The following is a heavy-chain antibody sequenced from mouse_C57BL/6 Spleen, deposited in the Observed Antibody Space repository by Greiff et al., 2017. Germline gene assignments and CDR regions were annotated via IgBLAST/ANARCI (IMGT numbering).Heavy chain of an antibody. J-gene: IGHJ2*01. CDR3: TTGDWDEGYFDY. D-gene: IGHD4-1*01. CDR1: GFNIKDDY. Sequence: VQLKQSGAELVRPGASVKLSCTASGFNIKDDYMHWVKQRPEQGLEWIGWIDPENGDTEYASKFQGKATIPADTSSNTAYLQLSSLTSEDTAVYYGTTGDWDEGYFDYWGQGTTLTVSS. CDR2: IDPENGDT. V-gene: IGHV14-4*01.